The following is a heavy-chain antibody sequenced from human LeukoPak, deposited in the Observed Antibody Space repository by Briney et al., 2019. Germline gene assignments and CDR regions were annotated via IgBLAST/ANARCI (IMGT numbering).Heavy chain of an antibody. CDR2: ISSTSRSSYI. Sequence: GGSLRLSCAASGFSFGSYSMNWVRQAPGKGLEWVSSISSTSRSSYIFYAESVEGRFTISRDNTKNSLFLQMNSLRAEDTAVYYCARDTGYDFWSGPKGYYYYMDVWGKGTTVTVSS. CDR3: ARDTGYDFWSGPKGYYYYMDV. CDR1: GFSFGSYS. V-gene: IGHV3-21*01. D-gene: IGHD3-3*01. J-gene: IGHJ6*03.